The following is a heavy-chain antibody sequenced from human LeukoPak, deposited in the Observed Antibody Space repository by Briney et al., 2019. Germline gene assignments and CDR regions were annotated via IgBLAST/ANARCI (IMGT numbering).Heavy chain of an antibody. CDR3: ARGGITMVRLERRAFDI. Sequence: GGSLRLSCAASGFTFSSYWMHWVRQAPGKGLVWVSRINSDGSSTSYADSVKGRFTISRDNAKNTLYLQMNSLRAEDTAVYYCARGGITMVRLERRAFDIWGQGTMVTVSS. D-gene: IGHD3-10*01. CDR1: GFTFSSYW. V-gene: IGHV3-74*01. CDR2: INSDGSST. J-gene: IGHJ3*02.